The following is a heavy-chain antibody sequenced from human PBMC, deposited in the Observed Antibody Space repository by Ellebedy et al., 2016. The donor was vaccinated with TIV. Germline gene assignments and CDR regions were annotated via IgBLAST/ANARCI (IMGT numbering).Heavy chain of an antibody. CDR1: GYTFTSYW. J-gene: IGHJ4*02. V-gene: IGHV5-51*01. D-gene: IGHD1-26*01. CDR3: ARHGSSGSYWVYWIDY. CDR2: IYPGDSDT. Sequence: GESLKISCKGSGYTFTSYWIGWVRQMPGKGLEWVGIIYPGDSDTRYGPSFEGQVTISVDKSINTAFLQWNSLKASDTAMYYCARHGSSGSYWVYWIDYWGQGTLVTVSS.